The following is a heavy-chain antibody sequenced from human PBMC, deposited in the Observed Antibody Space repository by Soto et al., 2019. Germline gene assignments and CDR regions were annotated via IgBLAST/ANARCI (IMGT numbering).Heavy chain of an antibody. V-gene: IGHV1-69*01. CDR3: ATDFYCSSTSCYTSGGDYYYGMDV. CDR2: IIPIFGTA. D-gene: IGHD2-2*02. Sequence: QVQLVQSGAEVKKPGSSVKVSCKASGGTFSSYAISWVRQAPGQGLEWMGGIIPIFGTANYAQKFQGRVTITADESTSTAYMELSRLRSEDTAVYYCATDFYCSSTSCYTSGGDYYYGMDVWGQGTTVTVYS. J-gene: IGHJ6*02. CDR1: GGTFSSYA.